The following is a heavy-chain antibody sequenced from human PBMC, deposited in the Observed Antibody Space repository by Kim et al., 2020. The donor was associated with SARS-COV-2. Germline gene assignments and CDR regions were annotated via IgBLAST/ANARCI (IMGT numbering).Heavy chain of an antibody. D-gene: IGHD2-15*01. V-gene: IGHV1-69*13. Sequence: SVKVSCKASGVTSSSYAISWVRQAPGQGLEWMGGIIPIFGTANYAQKFQGRVTITADESTSTAYMELSSLRSEDTAVYYCARVGAYCSGGTCYAPSDYWGQGTLVTVSS. J-gene: IGHJ4*02. CDR2: IIPIFGTA. CDR3: ARVGAYCSGGTCYAPSDY. CDR1: GVTSSSYA.